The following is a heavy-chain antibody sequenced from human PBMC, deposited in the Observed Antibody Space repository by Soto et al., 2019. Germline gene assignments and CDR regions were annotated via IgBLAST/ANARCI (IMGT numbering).Heavy chain of an antibody. CDR2: ISNTAITD. V-gene: IGHV3-11*01. Sequence: QVHLVESGGDLVKPGGSLRLSCVASGFSFSDYSMTWMRQAPGGGLDFVAFISNTAITDYYADSVKGRFTISRDNARNSVYPQRDRLRAEDAAVYYFARDLHQMLSHQHYYYSLDVWGTGATVTVSS. CDR3: ARDLHQMLSHQHYYYSLDV. J-gene: IGHJ6*03. CDR1: GFSFSDYS. D-gene: IGHD2-2*01.